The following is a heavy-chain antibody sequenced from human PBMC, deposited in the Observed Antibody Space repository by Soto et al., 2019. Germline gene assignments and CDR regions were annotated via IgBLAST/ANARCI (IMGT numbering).Heavy chain of an antibody. V-gene: IGHV4-38-2*02. CDR2: IYHSGST. D-gene: IGHD6-13*01. CDR1: GYSISSGYY. CDR3: ARDRPGAAGTHYYYYYGMDV. Sequence: SETLSLTCAVSGYSISSGYYWGWIRQPPGKGLEWIGSIYHSGSTYYNPSLKSRVTISVDTSKNQFSLKLSSVTAADTAVYYCARDRPGAAGTHYYYYYGMDVWGQGTTVTVSS. J-gene: IGHJ6*02.